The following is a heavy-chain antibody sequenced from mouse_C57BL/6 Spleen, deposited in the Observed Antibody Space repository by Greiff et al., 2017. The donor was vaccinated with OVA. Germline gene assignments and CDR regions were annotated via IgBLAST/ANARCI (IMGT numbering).Heavy chain of an antibody. CDR3: ARSEGYYYGSSPYYYAMDY. Sequence: EVQLQQSVAELVRPGASVKLSCTASGFNIKNTYMHWVKQRPEQGLEWIGRIDPANGNTKYAPKFQGKATKTADTSSNTAYLQLSSLTSEDTAIYYCARSEGYYYGSSPYYYAMDYWGQGTSVTVSS. CDR2: IDPANGNT. J-gene: IGHJ4*01. CDR1: GFNIKNTY. D-gene: IGHD1-1*01. V-gene: IGHV14-3*01.